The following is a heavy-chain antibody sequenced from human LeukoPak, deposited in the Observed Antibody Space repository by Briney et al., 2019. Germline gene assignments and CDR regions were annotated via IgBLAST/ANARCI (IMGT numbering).Heavy chain of an antibody. CDR1: NGSISSGYD. Sequence: SETLSLTCRVSNGSISSGYDWNWLRQHPGKGLEWIGYIYHTGNTYSSPSLNSRLTILVDKSKNEFSLRLTSLTAADTAVYFCARGADPDFGKAYDQPCYWFFVLCRRGTLVTVSS. D-gene: IGHD3-16*01. CDR2: IYHTGNT. CDR3: ARGADPDFGKAYDQPCYWFFVL. J-gene: IGHJ2*01. V-gene: IGHV4-31*03.